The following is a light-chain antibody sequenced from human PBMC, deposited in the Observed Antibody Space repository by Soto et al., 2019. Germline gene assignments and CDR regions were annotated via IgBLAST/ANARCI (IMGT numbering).Light chain of an antibody. Sequence: DIPMTQSPSTLSASVGDRVTITCRASQSISSWLACYQQKPGKAPKVLIYDASSLESGVPSRFSGSGSGTEFTLTISSLQPEDFATYYCQQYTSYYTFGQGTKLEIK. CDR3: QQYTSYYT. CDR2: DAS. CDR1: QSISSW. V-gene: IGKV1-5*01. J-gene: IGKJ2*01.